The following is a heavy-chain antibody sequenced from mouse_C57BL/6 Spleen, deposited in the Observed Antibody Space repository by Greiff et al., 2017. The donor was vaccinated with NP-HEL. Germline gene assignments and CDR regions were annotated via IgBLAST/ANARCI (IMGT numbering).Heavy chain of an antibody. CDR1: GYTFTSYG. CDR2: IYPRSGNT. V-gene: IGHV1-81*01. Sequence: VQLQQSGAELARPGASVKLSCKASGYTFTSYGISWVKQRTGQGLEWIGEIYPRSGNTYYNEKFKGKVTLTADKSSSTAYMELRSLTSEDSAVYFCSGSGSNLFDYWGQGTTLTVSS. CDR3: SGSGSNLFDY. J-gene: IGHJ2*01. D-gene: IGHD2-5*01.